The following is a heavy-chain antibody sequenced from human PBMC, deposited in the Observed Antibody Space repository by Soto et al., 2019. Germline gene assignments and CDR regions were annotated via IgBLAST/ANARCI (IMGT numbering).Heavy chain of an antibody. CDR1: GYTFTSYG. CDR3: ARGARSVITMAGYGMDV. V-gene: IGHV1-18*01. D-gene: IGHD3-10*01. J-gene: IGHJ6*02. CDR2: ISAYNGNT. Sequence: QVQLVQSGAEVKKPGASVKVSCKASGYTFTSYGISWVRQAPGQGLEWMGWISAYNGNTNYAPKLQGRVTMTTDTSTSKAYMGLRSLRSDDTAVYYCARGARSVITMAGYGMDVWGQGTTVTVSS.